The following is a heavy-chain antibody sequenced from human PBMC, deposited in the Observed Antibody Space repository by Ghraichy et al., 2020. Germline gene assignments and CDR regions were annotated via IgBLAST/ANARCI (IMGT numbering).Heavy chain of an antibody. D-gene: IGHD2-15*01. Sequence: QTLSLTCTVSGGSITSSYWSWIRQPPGKGLEWIGMIYYTGNTNYNPSLKSRVAISADTSKNQFFLQLTSVTAADTAVYFCARGKTGGSLYGNYFDFWGPGTLVSVS. CDR2: IYYTGNT. CDR1: GGSITSSY. CDR3: ARGKTGGSLYGNYFDF. J-gene: IGHJ4*02. V-gene: IGHV4-59*08.